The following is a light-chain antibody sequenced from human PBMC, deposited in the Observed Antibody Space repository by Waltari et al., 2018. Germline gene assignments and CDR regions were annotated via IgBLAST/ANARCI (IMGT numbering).Light chain of an antibody. CDR1: SGHSSYA. CDR3: QTWGTGIQV. CDR2: LNSDGSH. Sequence: QLVLTQSPSPSASLGASVKLPCTLSSGHSSYAIAWHHQQPEKGPRYLMKLNSDGSHSKGDGIPDRCSGSSSGAERYLTISSLQSEDEADYYCQTWGTGIQVFGGGTKLTVL. J-gene: IGLJ2*01. V-gene: IGLV4-69*01.